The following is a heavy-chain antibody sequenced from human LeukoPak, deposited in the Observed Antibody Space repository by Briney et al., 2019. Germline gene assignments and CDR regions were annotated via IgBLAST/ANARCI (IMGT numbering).Heavy chain of an antibody. Sequence: GGSLRFSRAASGFTFSSYAMSWVRQAPGKGLERVSAISGSGGSTYYADSVKGRFTISRDNSKNTLYLQMNSLRAEDTAVYYCAKDAHSSGWYVPIDYWGQGTLVTVSS. D-gene: IGHD6-19*01. CDR1: GFTFSSYA. V-gene: IGHV3-23*01. CDR3: AKDAHSSGWYVPIDY. CDR2: ISGSGGST. J-gene: IGHJ4*02.